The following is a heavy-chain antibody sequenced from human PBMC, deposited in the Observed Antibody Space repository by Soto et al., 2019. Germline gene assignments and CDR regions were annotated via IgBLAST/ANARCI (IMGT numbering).Heavy chain of an antibody. CDR3: ARARVAAAGTSRYIDY. CDR2: IIPMFGTA. V-gene: IGHV1-69*01. CDR1: GGTFSNYA. Sequence: QVQLVQSGAEVKKPGSSVKVSCKASGGTFSNYAISWVRQAPGQGLEWMGGIIPMFGTANYAQKFQGRVTITADESTSTANMELSSLRSEDTAVYYCARARVAAAGTSRYIDYWGQGTLVTVSS. J-gene: IGHJ4*02. D-gene: IGHD6-13*01.